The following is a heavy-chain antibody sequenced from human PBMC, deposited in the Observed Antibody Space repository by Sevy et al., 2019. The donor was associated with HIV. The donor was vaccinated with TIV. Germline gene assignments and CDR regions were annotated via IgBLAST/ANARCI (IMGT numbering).Heavy chain of an antibody. D-gene: IGHD3-22*01. V-gene: IGHV1-24*01. CDR3: ATTKHYSASSRSPFDY. J-gene: IGHJ4*02. CDR2: FDPEDGET. CDR1: GSTLTKLS. Sequence: ASVKVSCKVSGSTLTKLSMHWVRQVPGKGLEWMVSFDPEDGETIYARKFQGRDTMTEDTSTDTAYMVLSSLRSEDTAVYYCATTKHYSASSRSPFDYWGQGTLVTVSS.